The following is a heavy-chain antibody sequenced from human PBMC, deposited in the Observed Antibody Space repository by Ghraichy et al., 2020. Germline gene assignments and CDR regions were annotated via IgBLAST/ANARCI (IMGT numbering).Heavy chain of an antibody. CDR1: GFTFSSYW. J-gene: IGHJ6*02. D-gene: IGHD2-2*01. Sequence: GESLRLSCAASGFTFSSYWMSWVRQAPGKGLEWVANIKQDGSEKYYVDSVKGRFTISRDNAKNSLYLQMNSLRAEDTAVYYCARSWPTLGYCSSTSCYGYYYYGMDVWGQGTTVTVSS. CDR3: ARSWPTLGYCSSTSCYGYYYYGMDV. CDR2: IKQDGSEK. V-gene: IGHV3-7*01.